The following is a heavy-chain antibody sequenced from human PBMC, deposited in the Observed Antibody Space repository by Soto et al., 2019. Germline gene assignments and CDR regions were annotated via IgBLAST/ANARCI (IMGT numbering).Heavy chain of an antibody. Sequence: QVQLQESGPGLVKPSETLSLTCTVSGGSVSSGSYYWSWIRQPPGKGLEWIGYIYYSGSTNYNPSLKNRVTISVDTSKNQFSLKLSSVTAADTAVYYCARADVLRYFDWLPQYNWFDPWGQGTLVTVSS. J-gene: IGHJ5*02. CDR3: ARADVLRYFDWLPQYNWFDP. CDR2: IYYSGST. D-gene: IGHD3-9*01. CDR1: GGSVSSGSYY. V-gene: IGHV4-61*01.